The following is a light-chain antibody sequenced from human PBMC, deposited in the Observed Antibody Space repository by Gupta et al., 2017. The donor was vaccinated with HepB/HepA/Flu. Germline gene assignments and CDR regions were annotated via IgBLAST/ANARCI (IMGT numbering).Light chain of an antibody. CDR3: SSYTFTSTLVV. CDR1: NSDY. CDR2: NVV. V-gene: IGLV2-14*01. J-gene: IGLJ2*01. Sequence: QSALAQPASVSGSPGQSITISCTGTNSDYVSWYQQYPGKAPKLFFYNVVDRPSGVSHRFSGSKSGTTASLTTSGLQAEDEADYYCSSYTFTSTLVVFGGGTKLTVL.